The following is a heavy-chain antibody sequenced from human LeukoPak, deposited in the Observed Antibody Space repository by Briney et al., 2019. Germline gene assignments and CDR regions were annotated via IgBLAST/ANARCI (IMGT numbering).Heavy chain of an antibody. J-gene: IGHJ4*02. D-gene: IGHD3-3*01. CDR2: IYHSGST. CDR1: GGSISSGGYS. CDR3: ARGRRAGYHDFWSGYSDYFDY. Sequence: PSETLSLTCAVSGGSISSGGYSWSWIRQPPGKGLEWIGHIYHSGSTYYNPSLKSRVTISVDRSKNQFSLKLSSVTAADTAVYYCARGRRAGYHDFWSGYSDYFDYWGQGTLVTVSS. V-gene: IGHV4-30-2*01.